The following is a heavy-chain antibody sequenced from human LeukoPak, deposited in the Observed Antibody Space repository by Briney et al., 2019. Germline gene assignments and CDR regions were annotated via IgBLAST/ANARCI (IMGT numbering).Heavy chain of an antibody. J-gene: IGHJ6*02. Sequence: GGSLRLSCAASGFTFSSYAMHWVRQAPVKGLEWVAVISYDGSDRYYADSVKGRFTISRDNSKNTLFLEMNSLRAEDAAVYYCARDYCSRNSCYGMGVWGQGTTVTVSS. CDR3: ARDYCSRNSCYGMGV. D-gene: IGHD2-2*01. CDR2: ISYDGSDR. CDR1: GFTFSSYA. V-gene: IGHV3-30*04.